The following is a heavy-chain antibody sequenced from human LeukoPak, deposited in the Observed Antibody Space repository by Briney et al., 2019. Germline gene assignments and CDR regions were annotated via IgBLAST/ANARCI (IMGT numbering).Heavy chain of an antibody. V-gene: IGHV3-21*01. J-gene: IGHJ4*02. CDR3: ARDGTMVRGVIPRFDY. D-gene: IGHD3-10*01. CDR2: ISSSSSYI. CDR1: GFTFSSYS. Sequence: GGSLRLSCAASGFTFSSYSMNWVRQAPGKGREWVSSISSSSSYIYYADSVKGRFTISRHNAKDSLYLQMNSLRAEDTAVYYCARDGTMVRGVIPRFDYWGQGTLVTVSS.